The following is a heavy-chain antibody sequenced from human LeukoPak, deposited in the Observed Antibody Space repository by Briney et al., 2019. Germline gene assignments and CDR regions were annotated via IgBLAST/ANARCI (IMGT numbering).Heavy chain of an antibody. CDR1: GXTFSSYW. Sequence: GSLRLSCSGSGXTFSSYWMNWVRRAPGKGLEWVANIKQDGSERYYVDSVKGRFTISRDNAKNSLYLQMDSLRAGDTAVYYCAREWVSWGQGTLVTVSS. CDR3: AREWVS. V-gene: IGHV3-7*04. CDR2: IKQDGSER. J-gene: IGHJ5*02.